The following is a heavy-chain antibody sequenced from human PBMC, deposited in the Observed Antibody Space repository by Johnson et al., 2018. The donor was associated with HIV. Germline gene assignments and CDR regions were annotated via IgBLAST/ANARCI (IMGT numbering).Heavy chain of an antibody. CDR3: ARSEVTAPSPPAGAFDI. V-gene: IGHV3-11*04. Sequence: QVLLVESGGGLVKPGGSLRLSCVASGFTFSDYYMSWIRQAPGKGLEWVSYISSSGSTIYYADSVNGRFTISRDNAKNSLYLQMNSLRAEDTAVYYCARSEVTAPSPPAGAFDIWGQGTMVTVSS. CDR1: GFTFSDYY. J-gene: IGHJ3*02. D-gene: IGHD4-23*01. CDR2: ISSSGSTI.